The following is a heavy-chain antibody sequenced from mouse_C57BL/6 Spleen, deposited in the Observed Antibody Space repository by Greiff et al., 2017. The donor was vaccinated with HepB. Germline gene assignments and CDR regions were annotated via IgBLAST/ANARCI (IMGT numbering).Heavy chain of an antibody. CDR1: GYTFTSYW. D-gene: IGHD2-1*01. Sequence: QVQLQQSGAELVRPGSSVKLSCKASGYTFTSYWMHWVKQRPIQGLEWIGNIDPSDSETHYNQKFKDKATLTVDKSSSTAYMQLSSLTSEDSAVYYCARMGIYHDAMDYWGQGTSVTVSS. V-gene: IGHV1-52*01. CDR3: ARMGIYHDAMDY. J-gene: IGHJ4*01. CDR2: IDPSDSET.